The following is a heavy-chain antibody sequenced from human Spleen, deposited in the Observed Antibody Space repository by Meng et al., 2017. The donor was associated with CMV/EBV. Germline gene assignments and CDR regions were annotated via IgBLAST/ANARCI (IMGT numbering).Heavy chain of an antibody. J-gene: IGHJ4*02. D-gene: IGHD3-16*01. CDR2: IKSKSDGGTT. CDR3: TTDYGYGPDY. V-gene: IGHV3-15*01. CDR1: GFTFSNAW. Sequence: GGSLRLSCAASGFTFSNAWMSWVRQAPGKGLEWVGRIKSKSDGGTTDYVAPVKGRFTISRDDSKSTLYLQMNSLKTEDTAVYYCTTDYGYGPDYWGQGTLVTVSS.